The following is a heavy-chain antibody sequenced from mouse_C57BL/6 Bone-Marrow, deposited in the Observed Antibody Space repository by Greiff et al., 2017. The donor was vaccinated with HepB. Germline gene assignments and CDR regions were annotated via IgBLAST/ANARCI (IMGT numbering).Heavy chain of an antibody. CDR3: VRPGFAY. J-gene: IGHJ3*01. CDR2: IRSKSNNYAT. Sequence: DAGGGLVQPKGSLKLSCAASGFSFNTYAMNWVRQAPGKGLEWVARIRSKSNNYATYYADSVKDRFTISRDDSESMLYLQMNNLKTEDTAMYYCVRPGFAYWGQGTLVTVSA. CDR1: GFSFNTYA. V-gene: IGHV10-1*01.